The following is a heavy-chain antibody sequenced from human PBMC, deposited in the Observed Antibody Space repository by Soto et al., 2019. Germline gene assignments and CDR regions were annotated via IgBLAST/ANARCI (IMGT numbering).Heavy chain of an antibody. Sequence: EVQLVESGGGLVKPGGSLRLSCAASGITFIYAWMDWFRQAPGKRLEWVGRIKSQASGGTIDYAAPVKGRFTISRDDSKNTVYLQMDSLKTEDTAVYYCTHLLSLAHPYSYLWGQGTQVTVSS. CDR3: THLLSLAHPYSYL. D-gene: IGHD2-21*01. CDR1: GITFIYAW. V-gene: IGHV3-15*07. J-gene: IGHJ4*02. CDR2: IKSQASGGTI.